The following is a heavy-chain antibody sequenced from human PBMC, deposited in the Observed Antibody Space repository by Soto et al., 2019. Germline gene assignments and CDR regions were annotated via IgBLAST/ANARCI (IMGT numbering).Heavy chain of an antibody. J-gene: IGHJ4*02. CDR3: ARGSTDSYPGSRIFDL. CDR1: GLIFGSRA. D-gene: IGHD3-10*01. V-gene: IGHV3-23*01. Sequence: GVLRLSCVASGLIFGSRAMSWVRQAPGEGLQWVATITDTGGDAKYADSVRGRFVISRDNSQKTLYLQVTSLTAEDSAMYFCARGSTDSYPGSRIFDLWGRGTLVTVSS. CDR2: ITDTGGDA.